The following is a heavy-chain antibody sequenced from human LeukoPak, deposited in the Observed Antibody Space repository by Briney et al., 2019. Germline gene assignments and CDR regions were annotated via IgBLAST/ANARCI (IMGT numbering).Heavy chain of an antibody. J-gene: IGHJ4*02. D-gene: IGHD6-19*01. Sequence: PGGSLRLSCTASGFTFSTYSMNWIRQAPGKGLEWVSSISGSNSYIFYADSVKGRFTVSRDNAKDSLYLQMNSLRAEDTAFYYCAKDNRRHYTSGPNPDSLHWGQGALVTVSS. V-gene: IGHV3-21*04. CDR3: AKDNRRHYTSGPNPDSLH. CDR1: GFTFSTYS. CDR2: ISGSNSYI.